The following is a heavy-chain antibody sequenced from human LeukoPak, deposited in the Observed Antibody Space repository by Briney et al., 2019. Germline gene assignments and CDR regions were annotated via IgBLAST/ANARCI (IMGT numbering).Heavy chain of an antibody. CDR1: GYTFTSYD. CDR2: MNPNSGNT. CDR3: ARGHSPLAAVLDRHNWFDP. Sequence: SVKVSCKASGYTFTSYDINWVRQATGQGLEWMGWMNPNSGNTGYAQKFQGRVTITRNTSISTAYMELSSLRSEDTAVYYCARGHSPLAAVLDRHNWFDPWGQGTLVTVSS. J-gene: IGHJ5*02. D-gene: IGHD2-15*01. V-gene: IGHV1-8*03.